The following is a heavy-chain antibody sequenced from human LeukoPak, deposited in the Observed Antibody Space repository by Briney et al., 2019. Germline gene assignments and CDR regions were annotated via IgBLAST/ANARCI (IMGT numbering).Heavy chain of an antibody. CDR2: ISAYNGNT. D-gene: IGHD6-13*01. CDR1: GYTFTNYG. Sequence: GASVKVSCKASGYTFTNYGISWVRQAPGQGLEWMGWISAYNGNTNNAQKLQGRVTMTTDTSTSTAYMELRSLRSDDTAVYYCAREGKYSSSWYGTGGYNWFDPWGQGTLVTVSS. CDR3: AREGKYSSSWYGTGGYNWFDP. J-gene: IGHJ5*02. V-gene: IGHV1-18*01.